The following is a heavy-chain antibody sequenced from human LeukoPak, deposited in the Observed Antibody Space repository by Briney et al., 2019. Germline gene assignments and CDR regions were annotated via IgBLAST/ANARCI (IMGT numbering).Heavy chain of an antibody. CDR2: ISAYNGNT. Sequence: ASVKVSCKASGYTFTSYGISWVRRAPGQGLEWMGWISAYNGNTNYAQKLQGRVTMTTDTSTSTAYMELRSLRSDDTAVYYCATLYCSSTSCYPPFDYWGQGTLVTVSS. CDR3: ATLYCSSTSCYPPFDY. D-gene: IGHD2-2*01. CDR1: GYTFTSYG. J-gene: IGHJ4*02. V-gene: IGHV1-18*01.